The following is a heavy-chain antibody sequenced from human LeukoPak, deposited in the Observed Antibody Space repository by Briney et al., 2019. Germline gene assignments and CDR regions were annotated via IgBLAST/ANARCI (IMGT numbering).Heavy chain of an antibody. CDR1: GFTFNIYY. V-gene: IGHV3-11*04. CDR2: IGLNGYPL. Sequence: PGGSLRLSCAVSGFTFNIYYMSWIRQAPGKGLEWISYIGLNGYPLDYADSVKGRFTISRDNAKNSLYLDMNSLRAEDTAVYYCAREDFSSGSFNYWGQGTLVTVSS. CDR3: AREDFSSGSFNY. J-gene: IGHJ4*02. D-gene: IGHD3-22*01.